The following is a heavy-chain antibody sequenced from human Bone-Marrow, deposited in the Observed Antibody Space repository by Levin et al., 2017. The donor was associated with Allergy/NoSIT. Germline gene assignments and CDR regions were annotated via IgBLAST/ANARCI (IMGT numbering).Heavy chain of an antibody. CDR3: ARENGWTRDAIDI. Sequence: SCAASGFTFSSYAMHWVRQAPGKGLEWVAVISYDGSNKYYADSVKGRFTISRDNSKNTLYLQMNSLRAEDTAVYYCARENGWTRDAIDIWGQGTMVTVSS. V-gene: IGHV3-30-3*01. D-gene: IGHD6-19*01. J-gene: IGHJ3*02. CDR1: GFTFSSYA. CDR2: ISYDGSNK.